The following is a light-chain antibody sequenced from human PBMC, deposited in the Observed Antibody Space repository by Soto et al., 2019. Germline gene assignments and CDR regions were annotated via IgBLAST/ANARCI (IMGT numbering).Light chain of an antibody. J-gene: IGLJ3*02. CDR1: SSDVGGYNY. CDR3: SSYTSSSTRV. V-gene: IGLV2-14*01. CDR2: EVS. Sequence: QSALTQPASVSGSPGXXXXISCTGTSSDVGGYNYVSWYQQHPGKAPKLMIYEVSNRPSGVSNRFSGSKSGNTASLTISGLQAEDEADYYCSSYTSSSTRVFGGGTQLTVL.